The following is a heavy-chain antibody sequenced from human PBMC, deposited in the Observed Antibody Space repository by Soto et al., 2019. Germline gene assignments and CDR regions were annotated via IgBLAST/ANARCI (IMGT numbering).Heavy chain of an antibody. J-gene: IGHJ5*02. V-gene: IGHV4-31*03. CDR2: IYYSGST. CDR3: TRSVDP. Sequence: PSETQSLTCTVSGGSISSGGCYWSWFRQHPGKGLEWIGYIYYSGSTYYNPSLKSRVTISVDTSKNQFSLKLSSVTAADTAAYYCTRSVDPWGQGTLVTVSS. CDR1: GGSISSGGCY.